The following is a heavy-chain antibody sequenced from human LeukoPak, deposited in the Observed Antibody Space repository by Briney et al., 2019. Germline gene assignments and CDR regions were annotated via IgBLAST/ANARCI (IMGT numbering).Heavy chain of an antibody. CDR1: GFTFSSNW. CDR3: ASQSFGRFDP. CDR2: IKEDGSVK. J-gene: IGHJ5*02. Sequence: GGSLRLSCVVSGFTFSSNWMSWVRQAPGKGLEWVGNIKEDGSVKYYVDSVKGRFTISRDDAKNSLYLQMNSLRAEDTAVYYCASQSFGRFDPWGQGTRVTVSS. D-gene: IGHD3-16*01. V-gene: IGHV3-7*02.